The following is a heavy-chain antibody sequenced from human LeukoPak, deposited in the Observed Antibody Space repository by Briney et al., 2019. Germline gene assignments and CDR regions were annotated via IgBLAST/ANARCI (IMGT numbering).Heavy chain of an antibody. V-gene: IGHV3-64*01. CDR3: ASETGSGSYAFDI. Sequence: PGGSLRLSCAASGFTFSSYAMHWVRQAPGKGLEYVSAISSNGGSTYYANSVKGRFTISRDNSKNTLYLQMGSLRAEDMAVYYCASETGSGSYAFDIWGQGTMVTVSS. CDR2: ISSNGGST. CDR1: GFTFSSYA. J-gene: IGHJ3*02. D-gene: IGHD1-26*01.